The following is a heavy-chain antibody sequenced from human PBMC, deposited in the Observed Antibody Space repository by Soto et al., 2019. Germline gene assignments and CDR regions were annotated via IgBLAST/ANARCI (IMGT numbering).Heavy chain of an antibody. CDR3: AREDSIIIPAVSDF. D-gene: IGHD2-2*01. J-gene: IGHJ4*02. V-gene: IGHV3-21*01. CDR1: GFYFNNYG. Sequence: PGGSLRLSCEVSGFYFNNYGINWVRQAPGKGLEWVSSVSKSDYTYYPDSVKGRFTISRDNAKNSVSLQMNSLRAEDTAVYYCAREDSIIIPAVSDFWGQGTLVTVSS. CDR2: VSKSDYT.